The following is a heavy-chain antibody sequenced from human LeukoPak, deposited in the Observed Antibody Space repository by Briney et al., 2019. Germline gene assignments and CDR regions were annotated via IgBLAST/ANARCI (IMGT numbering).Heavy chain of an antibody. CDR3: AKVLKRHILPGYYIDL. Sequence: GGSLRLSCAASGFTFSSYAMSWVRQAPGKGLEWVSAISGSGGSTYYADSVKGRFTISRDNSKNTLYLQMNSLRAEDTAVYYCAKVLKRHILPGYYIDLWGRGTLVTVSS. CDR2: ISGSGGST. J-gene: IGHJ2*01. V-gene: IGHV3-23*01. CDR1: GFTFSSYA. D-gene: IGHD3-9*01.